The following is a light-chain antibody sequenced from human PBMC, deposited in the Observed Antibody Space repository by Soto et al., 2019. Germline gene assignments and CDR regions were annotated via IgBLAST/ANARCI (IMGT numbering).Light chain of an antibody. CDR2: GAS. V-gene: IGKV3-20*01. CDR3: QQYGSWT. CDR1: QSISSNY. J-gene: IGKJ1*01. Sequence: EIVLTQSPGTLSVSPGERATLSCRASQSISSNYLAWYQQKPGQAHSLLIYGASSRATGIPDRFSGSGSGTDFTLTISRLEPEDSAIYYCQQYGSWTFGQGTKVEIK.